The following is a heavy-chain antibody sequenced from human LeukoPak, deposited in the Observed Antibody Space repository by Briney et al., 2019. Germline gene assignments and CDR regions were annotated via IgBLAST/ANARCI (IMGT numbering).Heavy chain of an antibody. CDR2: INPNSGGT. D-gene: IGHD3-10*01. V-gene: IGHV1-2*02. J-gene: IGHJ4*02. CDR3: ARVPRFNQRYYGSGSYSPPFDY. Sequence: ASVKVSCKASGYTFTSYDINWVRQAPGQGLEWMGWINPNSGGTNYAQKFQGRVTMTRDTSISTAYMELSRLRSDDTAVYYCARVPRFNQRYYGSGSYSPPFDYWGQGTLVTVSS. CDR1: GYTFTSYD.